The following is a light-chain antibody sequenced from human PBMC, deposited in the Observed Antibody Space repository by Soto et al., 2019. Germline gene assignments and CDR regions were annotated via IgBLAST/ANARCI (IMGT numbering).Light chain of an antibody. CDR2: GAF. CDR3: QQYDKWPYT. J-gene: IGKJ2*01. Sequence: ENVLTQSPAPLSVSPGERATLSCRTSQIIGTNLAWYQQKPGQAPRLLIYGAFIRAPGFPVRFRGTGSGSEFTLTISSLQSEDVALYYCQQYDKWPYTFGQGTNLEIK. V-gene: IGKV3-15*01. CDR1: QIIGTN.